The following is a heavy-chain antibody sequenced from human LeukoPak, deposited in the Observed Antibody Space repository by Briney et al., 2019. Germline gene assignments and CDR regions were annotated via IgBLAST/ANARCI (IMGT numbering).Heavy chain of an antibody. CDR2: ISWNSGSI. CDR1: GFTLDDYA. V-gene: IGHV3-9*01. D-gene: IGHD2-2*01. CDR3: AKGPLVSVRIVVPAAFDY. Sequence: GGSLRLSCAASGFTLDDYAMHWVRQAPGKGLEWVSGISWNSGSIRYADSVKGRFTISRDNAKNSLYLQMNSLRAEDTAVYYCAKGPLVSVRIVVPAAFDYWGQGTLVTVSS. J-gene: IGHJ4*02.